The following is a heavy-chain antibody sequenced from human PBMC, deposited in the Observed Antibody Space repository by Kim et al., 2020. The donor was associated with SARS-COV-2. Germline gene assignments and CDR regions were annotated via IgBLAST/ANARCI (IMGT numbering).Heavy chain of an antibody. D-gene: IGHD3-10*01. CDR1: GGSISSYY. Sequence: SETLSLTCTVSGGSISSYYWSWIRQPPGKGLEWIGYIYYSGSTNYNPSLKSRVTISVDTSKNQFSLKLSSVTAADTAVYYCARHSGYYYGSGSYYKRAFDIWGQGTMVTVSS. J-gene: IGHJ3*02. V-gene: IGHV4-59*08. CDR2: IYYSGST. CDR3: ARHSGYYYGSGSYYKRAFDI.